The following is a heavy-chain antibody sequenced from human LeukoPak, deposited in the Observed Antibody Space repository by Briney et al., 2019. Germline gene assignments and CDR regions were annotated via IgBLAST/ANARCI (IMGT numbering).Heavy chain of an antibody. CDR2: INSDGSST. CDR3: ARSNSLRLLWFGEFIDY. J-gene: IGHJ4*02. Sequence: PGGSLRLSCAASGFTFSSHWMHWVRQVPGKGLVWVSRINSDGSSTSYADSVKGRFTISRDNSKNTLYLQMNSLRAEDTAVYYCARSNSLRLLWFGEFIDYWGQGTLVTVSS. V-gene: IGHV3-74*01. D-gene: IGHD3-10*01. CDR1: GFTFSSHW.